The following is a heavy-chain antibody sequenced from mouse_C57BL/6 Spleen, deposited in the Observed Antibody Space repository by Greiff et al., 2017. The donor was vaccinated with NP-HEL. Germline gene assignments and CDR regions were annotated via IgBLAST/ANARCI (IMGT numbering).Heavy chain of an antibody. CDR3: AMNWGVYAMDY. J-gene: IGHJ4*01. V-gene: IGHV1-72*01. D-gene: IGHD4-1*01. CDR1: GYTFTSYW. Sequence: QVQLQQPGAELVKPGASVKLSCKASGYTFTSYWMHWVKQRPGRGLEWIGRIDPNSGGTKYNEKFKSKSTLTVDKPSSPAYMQLSSLTSEDSAVYYCAMNWGVYAMDYWGQGTSVTVSS. CDR2: IDPNSGGT.